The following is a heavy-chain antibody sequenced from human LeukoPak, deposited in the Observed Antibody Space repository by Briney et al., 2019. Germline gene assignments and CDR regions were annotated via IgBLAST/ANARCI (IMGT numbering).Heavy chain of an antibody. J-gene: IGHJ4*02. CDR2: INHSGST. V-gene: IGHV4-34*01. CDR3: ARAREGAMATILSY. D-gene: IGHD5-24*01. Sequence: SETLSLTCTVSGGSISSDGYYWSWIRQPPGKGLEWIGEINHSGSTNYNPSLKSRVTISVDTSKNQFSLKLSSVTAADTAVYYCARAREGAMATILSYWGQGTLVTVSS. CDR1: GGSISSDGYY.